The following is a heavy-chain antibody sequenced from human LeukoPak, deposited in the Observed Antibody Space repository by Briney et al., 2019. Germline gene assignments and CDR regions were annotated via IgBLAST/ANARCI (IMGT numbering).Heavy chain of an antibody. V-gene: IGHV1-2*06. CDR1: GYTFTAHY. CDR2: INPSSGDT. J-gene: IGHJ3*02. CDR3: ARDPGYSYAFDI. D-gene: IGHD2-21*01. Sequence: GASVKVSCKASGYTFTAHYMHWVRQAPGQGLEWMGRINPSSGDTEYGQRFQGRVTLTRDTSSSTANMELRRPRSDDTAVYYCARDPGYSYAFDIWGQGTVVIVSS.